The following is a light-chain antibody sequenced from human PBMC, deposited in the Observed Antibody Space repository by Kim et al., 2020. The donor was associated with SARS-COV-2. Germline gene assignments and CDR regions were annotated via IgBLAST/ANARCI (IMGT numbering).Light chain of an antibody. CDR3: LLYYGGAQLV. CDR1: TGAVTSGYY. CDR2: STS. J-gene: IGLJ2*01. V-gene: IGLV7-43*01. Sequence: GGTVTLTCASSTGAVTSGYYPNWFQQKPGQAPRALIYSTSNKHPWTPARFSGSLLGGKAALTLSGVQPEEEAEYYCLLYYGGAQLVFGGGTKLTVL.